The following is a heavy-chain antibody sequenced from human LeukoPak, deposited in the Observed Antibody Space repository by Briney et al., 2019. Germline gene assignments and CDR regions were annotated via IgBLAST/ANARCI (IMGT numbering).Heavy chain of an antibody. J-gene: IGHJ4*02. V-gene: IGHV3-33*01. CDR2: IWYDGSNK. CDR1: GFTFSSYG. Sequence: PGGSLRLSCAASGFTFSSYGMHWVRQAPGKGLEWVAVIWYDGSNKYYADSVKGRFTISRDNSKNTLYLQMNSLRAEDTAVYYCARPGTTVTLYYFDYWGQGTLVTVSS. CDR3: ARPGTTVTLYYFDY. D-gene: IGHD4-17*01.